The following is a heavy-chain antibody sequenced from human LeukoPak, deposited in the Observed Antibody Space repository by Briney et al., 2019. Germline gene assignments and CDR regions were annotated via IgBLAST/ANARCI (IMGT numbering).Heavy chain of an antibody. D-gene: IGHD2-21*02. Sequence: SETLSLTCAVSGGSIRFNDWWSWVRQPPGRGLEWIGEIYHSGSTNYNPSLKSRVTISVDTSKNQFSLKLTSVTAADTAVYYCARHPLAGVTEMLAWFDPWGQGTLVIVSS. CDR3: ARHPLAGVTEMLAWFDP. CDR1: GGSIRFNDW. CDR2: IYHSGST. J-gene: IGHJ5*02. V-gene: IGHV4-4*02.